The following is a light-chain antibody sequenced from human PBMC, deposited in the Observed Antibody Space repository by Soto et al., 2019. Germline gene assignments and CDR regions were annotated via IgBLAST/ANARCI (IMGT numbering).Light chain of an antibody. J-gene: IGKJ1*01. CDR2: GAS. CDR3: QKYGTFWT. Sequence: EIVMTQSPATLSVSPVERATLSFSSSQSVSSNLAWYQQKPGQAPRLLIYGASSRATGIPDRFSGSGSGTDITLTIRRLEPDDFAVYYCQKYGTFWTFGQGTKVDIK. V-gene: IGKV3-20*01. CDR1: QSVSSN.